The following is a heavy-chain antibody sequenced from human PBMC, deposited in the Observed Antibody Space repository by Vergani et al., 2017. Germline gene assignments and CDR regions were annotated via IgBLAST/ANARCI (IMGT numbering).Heavy chain of an antibody. CDR2: IRYDGSDK. D-gene: IGHD2-15*01. CDR1: GVSFSSFG. Sequence: VQPVESGGGLVKPGGSLRLSCAASGVSFSSFGMHWVRQAPGKGLEWVAFIRYDGSDKYYVASVKGRFTISRDNSKNTLYLQVDSLRAEDTAVYYCAKDELGFCGDISCLAMDVWGQGTTVSVSS. J-gene: IGHJ6*02. CDR3: AKDELGFCGDISCLAMDV. V-gene: IGHV3-30*02.